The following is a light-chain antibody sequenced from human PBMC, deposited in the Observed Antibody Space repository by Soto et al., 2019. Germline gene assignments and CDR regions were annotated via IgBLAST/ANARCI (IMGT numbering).Light chain of an antibody. J-gene: IGKJ1*01. V-gene: IGKV1-6*01. CDR1: QGISSY. Sequence: AIQLTQSPSSLSATVGDIVNITYRASQGISSYLGWYQQKPGKAPKLLIYDASTLESGVPSRFSGSGSGTEFTLTISSLQPDDFATYYCLQDYNYPWTFGQGTKVDIK. CDR3: LQDYNYPWT. CDR2: DAS.